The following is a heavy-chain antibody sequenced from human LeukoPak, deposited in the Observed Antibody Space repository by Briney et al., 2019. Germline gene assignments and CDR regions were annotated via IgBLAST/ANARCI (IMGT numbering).Heavy chain of an antibody. CDR3: ARVRKRDDVFDI. V-gene: IGHV3-23*01. J-gene: IGHJ3*02. CDR1: GFTFSSYA. Sequence: GGSLRLSCAASGFTFSSYAMSWVRQAPGKGLEWVSAISGSGGGTYYADSVKGRFTISRENAKNSVYLQMNSLRVGDTAVYYCARVRKRDDVFDIWGQGTMVTVSS. CDR2: ISGSGGGT.